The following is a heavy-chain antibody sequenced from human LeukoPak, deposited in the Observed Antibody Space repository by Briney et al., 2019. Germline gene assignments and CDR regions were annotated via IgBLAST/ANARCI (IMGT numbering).Heavy chain of an antibody. V-gene: IGHV1-18*01. J-gene: IGHJ6*02. D-gene: IGHD4-17*01. CDR2: ISAYNGNT. CDR1: GYTFTSYG. CDR3: ARDLYGDSVTSYYGMDV. Sequence: ASVKVSCKASGYTFTSYGISWVQQAPGQGLEWMGWISAYNGNTNYAQKLQGRVTMTTDTSTSTAYMELRSLRSDDTAVYYCARDLYGDSVTSYYGMDVWGQGTTVTVSS.